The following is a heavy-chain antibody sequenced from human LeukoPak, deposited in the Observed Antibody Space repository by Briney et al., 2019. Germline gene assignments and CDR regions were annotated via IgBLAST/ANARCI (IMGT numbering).Heavy chain of an antibody. CDR3: ARDRVKSITIFAGFDP. V-gene: IGHV1-2*06. Sequence: ASVKVSCKTSGYTFTGYYIHWVRQAPGQGLEWIGRINPNSGDTNYAQKFQGRVTMTRDTSISTAYMELSRLRFDDTAVYYCARDRVKSITIFAGFDPWGQGTLVTVSS. D-gene: IGHD3-3*01. J-gene: IGHJ5*02. CDR2: INPNSGDT. CDR1: GYTFTGYY.